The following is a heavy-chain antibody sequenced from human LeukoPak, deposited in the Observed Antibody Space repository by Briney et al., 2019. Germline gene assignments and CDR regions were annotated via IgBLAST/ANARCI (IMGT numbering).Heavy chain of an antibody. CDR2: IDKKDNLYAT. D-gene: IGHD2-15*01. V-gene: IGHV3-73*01. J-gene: IGHJ5*02. CDR3: TRDRGTYNWFDP. CDR1: GFTFSCSA. Sequence: PGGSLKLSCAASGFTFSCSAVHWVRQSSGKGLEWVGHIDKKDNLYATAYAESVKGRFTISRDDSKDTAFLHMDSLKTEDTALYYCTRDRGTYNWFDPWGQGTLVTVSS.